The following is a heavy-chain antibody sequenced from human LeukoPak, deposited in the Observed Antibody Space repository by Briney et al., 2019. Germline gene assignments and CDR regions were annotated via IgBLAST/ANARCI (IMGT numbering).Heavy chain of an antibody. J-gene: IGHJ4*02. V-gene: IGHV1-8*02. D-gene: IGHD4-17*01. Sequence: ASVKVSCKAYGYTFTSYGISWVRQATGQGLEWMGSMNPNSGNTGYAQKFQGRVTMTRNTSISTAYMELSSLRSEDTAVYYCARGDYVKDWGQGTLVTVSS. CDR3: ARGDYVKD. CDR1: GYTFTSYG. CDR2: MNPNSGNT.